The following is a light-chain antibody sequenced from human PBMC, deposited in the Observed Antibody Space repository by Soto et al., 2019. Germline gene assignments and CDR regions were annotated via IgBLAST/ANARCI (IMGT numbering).Light chain of an antibody. CDR3: CSSGGSPTYV. J-gene: IGLJ1*01. Sequence: QSALTQPASVSGSPGQSITISCTGTSSNVGSYKLVSWYQQHPGKAPKLMIFEVNKRPSGVSNRFSGSKSGNTASLTISGLKVEDEADYYCCSSGGSPTYVFGPGTKSPS. V-gene: IGLV2-23*02. CDR2: EVN. CDR1: SSNVGSYKL.